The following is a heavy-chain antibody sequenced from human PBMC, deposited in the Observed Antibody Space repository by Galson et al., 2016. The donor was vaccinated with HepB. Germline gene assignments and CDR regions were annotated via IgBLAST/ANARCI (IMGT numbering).Heavy chain of an antibody. D-gene: IGHD5-24*01. Sequence: SVKVSCKASGYTFTDYYMHWVRQAPGQGLEWLAWINPQSGATDFAQQFQGRATMTRDTSISTAYMELTRLSSDDTATYYCARMRVGDVYNPWYFDYWGQGTLIIVSS. V-gene: IGHV1-2*02. CDR3: ARMRVGDVYNPWYFDY. CDR2: INPQSGAT. J-gene: IGHJ4*02. CDR1: GYTFTDYY.